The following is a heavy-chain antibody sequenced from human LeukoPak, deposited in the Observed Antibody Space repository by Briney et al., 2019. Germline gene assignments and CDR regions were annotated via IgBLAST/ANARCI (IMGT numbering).Heavy chain of an antibody. CDR1: GFTFSNYV. D-gene: IGHD3-22*01. CDR2: IIGSGGST. V-gene: IGHV3-23*01. Sequence: GGSLRLSCAASGFTFSNYVMTWVRQAPGKGLEWVSAIIGSGGSTFYADSVKGRFTISRDNSKNTLYLQMNSLRAEDTGTYYCAKDNSGYYYWGQGTLVTVSS. J-gene: IGHJ4*02. CDR3: AKDNSGYYY.